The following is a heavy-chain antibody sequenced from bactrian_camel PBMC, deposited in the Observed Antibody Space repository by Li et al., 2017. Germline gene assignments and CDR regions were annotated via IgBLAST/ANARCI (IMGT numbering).Heavy chain of an antibody. CDR3: AADKSPCSRIPIYWVREDQYKY. V-gene: IGHV3S53*01. CDR2: IDSYGAT. Sequence: QVQLVESGGGSVEAGGSLRLACVVSGYAYGGNCLGWFRQRPGKEREGVASIDSYGATTYADSVKGRFTISRDNAKNTLYLQMNSLEPEDTAKYYCAADKSPCSRIPIYWVREDQYKYWGQGTQVTVS. CDR1: GYAYGGNC. J-gene: IGHJ4*01. D-gene: IGHD3*01.